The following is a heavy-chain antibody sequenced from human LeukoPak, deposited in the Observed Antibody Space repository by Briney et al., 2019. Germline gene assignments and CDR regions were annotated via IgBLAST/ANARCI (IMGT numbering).Heavy chain of an antibody. Sequence: SETLSLTCTVSGGSISSYYWSWIRQPAGKGLEWIGRIYTSGSTNYNPSLKSRVTMSVDTSKNQFSLKLSSVTAADTAVYYCARDGFPQGRYNWSDPWGQGTLVTVSS. V-gene: IGHV4-4*07. D-gene: IGHD2-2*03. CDR1: GGSISSYY. J-gene: IGHJ5*02. CDR3: ARDGFPQGRYNWSDP. CDR2: IYTSGST.